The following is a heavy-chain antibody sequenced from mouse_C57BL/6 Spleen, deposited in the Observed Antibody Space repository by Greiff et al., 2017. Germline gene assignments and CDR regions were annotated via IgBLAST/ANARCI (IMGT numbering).Heavy chain of an antibody. Sequence: QLQQSGPGLVKAGALVEISCKASGYSFTYYNMNWVKQSNGKSLEWVGVINPNNGTTSYNQKFKGKATLTVDQSSSTAYMQLNSLTSEDSAVYYCARSGITTVVFDYWGQGTTLTVSS. D-gene: IGHD1-1*01. CDR1: GYSFTYYN. V-gene: IGHV1-39*01. CDR3: ARSGITTVVFDY. J-gene: IGHJ2*01. CDR2: INPNNGTT.